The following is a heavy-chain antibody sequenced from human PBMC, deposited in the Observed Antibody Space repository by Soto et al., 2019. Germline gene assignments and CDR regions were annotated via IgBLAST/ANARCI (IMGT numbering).Heavy chain of an antibody. CDR3: ATYHGF. D-gene: IGHD3-16*01. CDR2: IHYSGST. J-gene: IGHJ4*02. CDR1: GGSIGSDDYY. Sequence: QLQLQESGPGLVKPSETLSLTCTVSGGSIGSDDYYWGWIRQPPGKGLEWIGSIHYSGSTYYNPSLKSRVTISVDTSKNPFSLNLSSVTAADTAVYYCATYHGFWGQGTLVTVSS. V-gene: IGHV4-39*01.